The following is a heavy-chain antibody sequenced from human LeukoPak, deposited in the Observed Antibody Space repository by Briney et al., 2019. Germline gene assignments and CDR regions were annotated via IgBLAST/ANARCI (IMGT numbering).Heavy chain of an antibody. D-gene: IGHD3-3*01. Sequence: SETLSLTCTVSGGSISSGGSYWSWIRQHPGKGLEWIGYIYYSGSTYYNPSLKSRVTISVDTSKNQFSLKLSSVTAADTAVYYCARARYDFWSGYYYYYGMDVWGQGTTVTVSS. J-gene: IGHJ6*02. CDR3: ARARYDFWSGYYYYYGMDV. V-gene: IGHV4-31*03. CDR1: GGSISSGGSY. CDR2: IYYSGST.